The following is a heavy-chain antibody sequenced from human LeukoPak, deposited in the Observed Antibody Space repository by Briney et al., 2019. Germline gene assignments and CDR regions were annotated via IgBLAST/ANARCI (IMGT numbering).Heavy chain of an antibody. Sequence: PSETLSLTCTVSGGSISSYYWSWIRQPPGKGLEWIGYIYYSGSTNYNPSLKSRVTISVDTSKNQFSLKLSSVTAADTAVYYRARDRLDSIDPWGQGTLVTVSS. D-gene: IGHD3/OR15-3a*01. CDR3: ARDRLDSIDP. J-gene: IGHJ5*02. CDR1: GGSISSYY. V-gene: IGHV4-59*01. CDR2: IYYSGST.